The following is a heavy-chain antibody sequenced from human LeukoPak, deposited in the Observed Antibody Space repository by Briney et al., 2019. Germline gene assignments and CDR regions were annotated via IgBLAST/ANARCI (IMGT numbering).Heavy chain of an antibody. CDR2: IYYSGRI. Sequence: PSETLSLTCTVSGGSISSSSYYWCWIRQPPGKGLGWIGRIYYSGRIYYSPSLKIRVTISVDTSKNQFFLKLNSVTAADTAVYYCARHRIPAADDAFDIWGQGTMVTVSS. CDR1: GGSISSSSYY. CDR3: ARHRIPAADDAFDI. D-gene: IGHD6-13*01. V-gene: IGHV4-39*01. J-gene: IGHJ3*02.